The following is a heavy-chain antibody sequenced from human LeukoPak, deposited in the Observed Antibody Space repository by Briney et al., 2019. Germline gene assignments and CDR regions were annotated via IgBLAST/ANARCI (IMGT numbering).Heavy chain of an antibody. V-gene: IGHV1-46*01. D-gene: IGHD3-10*01. CDR3: ARGENSGLFDY. J-gene: IGHJ4*02. CDR2: INPSGGGT. CDR1: GYTFTTYF. Sequence: ASVTVSCKASGYTFTTYFIHWVRQAPGQGLEWMGMINPSGGGTTYAQNFQGGVTMTRDTSTSTVYMDLSSLRSEDTALYYCARGENSGLFDYWGQGTLVTVSS.